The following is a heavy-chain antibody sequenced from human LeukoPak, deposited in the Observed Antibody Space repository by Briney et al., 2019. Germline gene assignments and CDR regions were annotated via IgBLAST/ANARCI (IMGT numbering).Heavy chain of an antibody. CDR1: GGSISRYY. J-gene: IGHJ3*02. V-gene: IGHV4-59*01. CDR2: IYYSGST. D-gene: IGHD3-3*01. CDR3: ARVASGYDVFDI. Sequence: KASETLSLTCTVSGGSISRYYWSWIRQPPGKGLEWIGYIYYSGSTNYNPSLKSRVTISVDTSKNQFSLKLSSVTAADTAVFYCARVASGYDVFDIWGQGTMVTVSS.